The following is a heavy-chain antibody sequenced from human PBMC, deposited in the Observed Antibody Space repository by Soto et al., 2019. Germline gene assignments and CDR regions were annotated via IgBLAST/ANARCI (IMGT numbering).Heavy chain of an antibody. CDR2: ISGSGGST. Sequence: PGESLKISCKGSGYIFSSYWIGWVRQAPGKGLEWVSAISGSGGSTYYADSVKGRFTISRDNSKNTLYLQMNSLRAEDTAVYYCAKAGLLLGYSSWYLRDDRMDVWGQGTTVTVSS. CDR3: AKAGLLLGYSSWYLRDDRMDV. J-gene: IGHJ6*02. D-gene: IGHD6-13*01. CDR1: GYIFSSYW. V-gene: IGHV3-23*01.